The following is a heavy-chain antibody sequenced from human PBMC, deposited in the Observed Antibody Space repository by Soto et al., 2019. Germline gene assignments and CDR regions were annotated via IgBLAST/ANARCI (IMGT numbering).Heavy chain of an antibody. CDR1: GYSFTSYG. Sequence: QVQLVQSGAEVKKPGASVKVSCKASGYSFTSYGITWVRQAPGQGLEWMGWINTYNGNTNYAQKLQGRVTMTTDTSPSAAYMELSSLRSDDPSVYYCAREPAAGDWFDPWGQGTLVTVSS. D-gene: IGHD6-13*01. CDR3: AREPAAGDWFDP. V-gene: IGHV1-18*01. J-gene: IGHJ5*02. CDR2: INTYNGNT.